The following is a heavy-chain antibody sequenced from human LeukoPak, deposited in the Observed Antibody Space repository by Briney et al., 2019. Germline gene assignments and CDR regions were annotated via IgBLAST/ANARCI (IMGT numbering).Heavy chain of an antibody. D-gene: IGHD2-15*01. Sequence: SVKVSCKASGGTFSSYTISRVRQAPGQGLEWMGRIIPILGIANYAQKFQGRVTITADKSTSTAYMELSSLRSEDTAVYYCERGCSVGSCYDYWGQGTLVTVSS. CDR1: GGTFSSYT. V-gene: IGHV1-69*02. J-gene: IGHJ4*02. CDR3: ERGCSVGSCYDY. CDR2: IIPILGIA.